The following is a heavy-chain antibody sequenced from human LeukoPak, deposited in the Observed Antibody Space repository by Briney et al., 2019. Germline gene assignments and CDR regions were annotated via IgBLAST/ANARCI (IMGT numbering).Heavy chain of an antibody. CDR2: INPNSGGT. J-gene: IGHJ4*02. CDR1: GYTFTGYY. Sequence: GASVKVSCKASGYTFTGYYMHWVRQAPGQGLEWMGWINPNSGGTNYAQKFQGRVTMTRDTSISTAYMGLSRLRSDDTAVYYCARLAIAAAGTVDYWGQGTLVTVSS. CDR3: ARLAIAAAGTVDY. D-gene: IGHD6-13*01. V-gene: IGHV1-2*02.